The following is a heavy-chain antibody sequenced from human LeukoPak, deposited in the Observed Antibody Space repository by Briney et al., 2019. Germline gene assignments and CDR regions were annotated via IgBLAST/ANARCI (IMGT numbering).Heavy chain of an antibody. J-gene: IGHJ4*02. CDR1: GFTFNTYT. D-gene: IGHD5-12*01. CDR2: ISGSSGII. CDR3: ARVGTYSPGDY. V-gene: IGHV3-48*04. Sequence: GGSLRLSCAASGFTFNTYTMNWVRQAPGKGLEWVSYISGSSGIIDYADSVKGRFTISRDNAKNSLYLQMNSLRAEDTAVYYCARVGTYSPGDYWGQGTQVTVSS.